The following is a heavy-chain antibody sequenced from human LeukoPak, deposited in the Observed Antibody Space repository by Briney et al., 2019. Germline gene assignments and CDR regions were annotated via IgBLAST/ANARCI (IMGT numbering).Heavy chain of an antibody. V-gene: IGHV3-21*01. CDR1: GFTFSSYS. CDR2: ISSSSSYI. D-gene: IGHD3-3*01. J-gene: IGHJ5*02. CDR3: AGFLEWFRNWFDP. Sequence: GGSLRLSCAASGFTFSSYSMNWVRQAPGKGLEWVSSISSSSSYIYYADSVKGRFTISRDNAKNSLYLQMNSLRAEDTAVYHCAGFLEWFRNWFDPWGQGTLVTVSS.